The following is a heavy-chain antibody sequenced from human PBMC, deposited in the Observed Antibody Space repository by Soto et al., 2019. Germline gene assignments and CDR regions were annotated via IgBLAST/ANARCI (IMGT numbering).Heavy chain of an antibody. V-gene: IGHV3-74*01. CDR3: ARGLRWEYGTDV. Sequence: EVQLVESGGGLVQPGGSLRLSCAASGFTFSDYWMHWVRQVPGKGLVWVSRVKYDGGSTSYGDSVKGRFTISRDNAKTTVYLQLNSLRAEDAAVYYCARGLRWEYGTDVWGQGTTVTVSS. CDR2: VKYDGGST. CDR1: GFTFSDYW. J-gene: IGHJ6*02. D-gene: IGHD1-26*01.